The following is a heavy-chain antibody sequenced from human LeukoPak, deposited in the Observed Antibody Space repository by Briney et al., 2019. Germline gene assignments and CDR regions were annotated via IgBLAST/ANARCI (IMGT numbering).Heavy chain of an antibody. J-gene: IGHJ2*01. CDR3: ARDRGYSYGYWNFDL. Sequence: PGGSLRLSCAASGFTFEDYGMSWVRQDPGKGLEWVSGINWNVGRTGYADSVKGRFSISRDNAKNSLYLQMNSLRAEDTALYYCARDRGYSYGYWNFDLWGRGTLVTVSS. D-gene: IGHD5-18*01. V-gene: IGHV3-20*04. CDR1: GFTFEDYG. CDR2: INWNVGRT.